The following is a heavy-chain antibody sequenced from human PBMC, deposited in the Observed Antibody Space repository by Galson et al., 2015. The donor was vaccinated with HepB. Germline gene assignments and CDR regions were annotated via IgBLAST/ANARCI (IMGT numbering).Heavy chain of an antibody. V-gene: IGHV3-23*01. Sequence: SLRLSCAASGFTFSTYAMSWVRQAPGKGLEWVSGISGSAATRYYADTVKGRFTISRDNSKNTLYLQMNSLRAEDTAVYYCAKGPPYCGGDCYPDYRGQGTLVTVSS. CDR2: ISGSAATR. CDR1: GFTFSTYA. CDR3: AKGPPYCGGDCYPDY. D-gene: IGHD2-21*02. J-gene: IGHJ4*02.